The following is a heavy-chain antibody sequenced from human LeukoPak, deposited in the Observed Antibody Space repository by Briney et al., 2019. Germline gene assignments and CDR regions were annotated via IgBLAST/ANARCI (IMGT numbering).Heavy chain of an antibody. D-gene: IGHD1-26*01. CDR2: ISGSGGST. CDR3: ARDRIVYSGSYDY. CDR1: GSTFANYG. J-gene: IGHJ4*02. V-gene: IGHV3-23*01. Sequence: GESLRLSCAASGSTFANYGMAWVRQAPGKGLEWVSAISGSGGSTYYADSVKGRFTISRDNSKNTLFLQMNSLRDEDTAVFYCARDRIVYSGSYDYWGQGALVTVSS.